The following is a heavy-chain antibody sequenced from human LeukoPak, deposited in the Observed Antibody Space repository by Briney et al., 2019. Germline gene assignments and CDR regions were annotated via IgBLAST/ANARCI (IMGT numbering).Heavy chain of an antibody. D-gene: IGHD4-17*01. CDR3: ARPDYGDYRKFDY. J-gene: IGHJ4*02. CDR2: ISSSGSTI. CDR1: GFTFSDYY. Sequence: GGSLRLSCAASGFTFSDYYMSWIRQAPGKGLEWVSYISSSGSTIYYADSVKGRFTISRDNAKDSLYLQMNSLRAEDTAVYYCARPDYGDYRKFDYWGQGTLVTVSS. V-gene: IGHV3-11*01.